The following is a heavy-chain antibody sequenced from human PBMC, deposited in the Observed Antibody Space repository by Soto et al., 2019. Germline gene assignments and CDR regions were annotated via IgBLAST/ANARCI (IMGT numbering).Heavy chain of an antibody. V-gene: IGHV4-59*03. CDR2: VSYSGRT. CDR3: ARLQYTVVTASDV. D-gene: IGHD2-21*02. Sequence: DKLSLTCTVSRGSINNYYWTLIRQPPGKGLEWIGYVSYSGRTNYNPSLKSRVNMFVDKSKNQFSLNLTSVTAADTAVYYCARLQYTVVTASDVWGQGTMVTGS. CDR1: RGSINNYY. J-gene: IGHJ3*01.